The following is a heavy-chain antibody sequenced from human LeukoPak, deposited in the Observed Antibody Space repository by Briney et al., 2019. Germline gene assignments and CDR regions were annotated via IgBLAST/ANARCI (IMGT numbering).Heavy chain of an antibody. CDR2: IYPGDSDT. D-gene: IGHD2-15*01. CDR3: ARGFCSASGCDNWFDP. CDR1: GYSFTTYW. Sequence: GESLKISCKTSGYSFTTYWIGWVRQLPGKGLEWMGIIYPGDSDTRYSPSFEGLVSISADTSITTAYLHWSSLKASDTAMYYCARGFCSASGCDNWFDPWGQGTLVTVSS. V-gene: IGHV5-51*01. J-gene: IGHJ5*02.